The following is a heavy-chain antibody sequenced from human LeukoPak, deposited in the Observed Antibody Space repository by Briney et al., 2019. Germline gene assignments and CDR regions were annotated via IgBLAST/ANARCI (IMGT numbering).Heavy chain of an antibody. Sequence: SETLSLTCTVSGGSLSSDNYYWAWIRQPPGKGLEWIGSIYYSGSTYYNPSLKSRVTMSVDTSKNQFSLKLSSVTATDTAVYYCARLSFLNQFDYWGQGTLVTVFS. CDR1: GGSLSSDNYY. CDR3: ARLSFLNQFDY. D-gene: IGHD2/OR15-2a*01. V-gene: IGHV4-39*01. CDR2: IYYSGST. J-gene: IGHJ4*02.